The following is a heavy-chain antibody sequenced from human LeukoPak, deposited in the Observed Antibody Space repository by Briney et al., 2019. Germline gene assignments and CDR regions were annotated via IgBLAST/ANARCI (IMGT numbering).Heavy chain of an antibody. V-gene: IGHV3-23*01. D-gene: IGHD3-10*01. CDR2: ISGRGGST. CDR3: ARDLAGRQSWVEFDL. CDR1: GVTLSSYA. J-gene: IGHJ5*02. Sequence: PGGSLRLSCAASGVTLSSYAMTWVRQAPGKGLEWVSAISGRGGSTYYADSVKGRFTISRDNSKNTLYLQMSSLRVDDSAVYFCARDLAGRQSWVEFDLWGQGTLVTVSS.